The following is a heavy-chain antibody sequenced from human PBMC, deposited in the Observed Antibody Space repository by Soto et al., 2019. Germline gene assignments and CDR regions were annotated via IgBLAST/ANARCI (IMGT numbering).Heavy chain of an antibody. V-gene: IGHV3-33*01. CDR3: ARGLSDPEGGYYSGMDV. D-gene: IGHD2-21*02. Sequence: QVQLVESGGGVVQPGRSLRLSCAAVGFTFSGYGMHWVRQAPGKGLEWVTVIWYDGSNKYYADSVKGRFTISRDNSKKMLYLQMNRLRAEDTAVYYCARGLSDPEGGYYSGMDVWGQGTTVTVSS. CDR1: GFTFSGYG. J-gene: IGHJ6*02. CDR2: IWYDGSNK.